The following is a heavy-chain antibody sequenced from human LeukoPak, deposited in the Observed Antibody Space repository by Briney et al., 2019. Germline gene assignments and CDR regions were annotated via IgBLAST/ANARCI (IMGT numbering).Heavy chain of an antibody. CDR3: ARDIVVVPAATVD. Sequence: GGSLRLSCAASGFTFSSYSMSWVRQAPGKGLEWVSSISSSSSYIYYADSVKGRFTISRDSAKNSLYLQMNSLRAEDTAVYYCARDIVVVPAATVDWGQGTLVTVSS. CDR2: ISSSSSYI. D-gene: IGHD2-2*01. J-gene: IGHJ4*02. CDR1: GFTFSSYS. V-gene: IGHV3-21*01.